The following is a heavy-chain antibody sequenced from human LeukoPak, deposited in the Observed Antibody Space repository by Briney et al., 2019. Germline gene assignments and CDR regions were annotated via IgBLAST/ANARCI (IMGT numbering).Heavy chain of an antibody. CDR2: IKQDGSEK. Sequence: GGSLRLSCAASGFTFSSYGMHWVRQAPGKGLEWVANIKQDGSEKYYVDSVKGRFTISRDNAKNSLYLQMNSLRAEDTAVYYCARVSEYSSSWYIGGAFDIWGQGTMVTVSS. V-gene: IGHV3-7*01. J-gene: IGHJ3*02. CDR3: ARVSEYSSSWYIGGAFDI. D-gene: IGHD6-13*01. CDR1: GFTFSSYG.